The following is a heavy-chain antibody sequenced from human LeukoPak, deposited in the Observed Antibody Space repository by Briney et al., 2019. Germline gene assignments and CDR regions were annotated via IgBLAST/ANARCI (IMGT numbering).Heavy chain of an antibody. CDR2: INHSGST. J-gene: IGHJ6*02. CDR3: ARGLTRMVRGASYYYYGMDV. CDR1: GGSFSGYY. Sequence: SETLSLTCAVYGGSFSGYYWSWIRQPPGKGLEWIGEINHSGSTNYNPSLKSRVTISVDTSKNQFSLKLSSVTAADTAVYYCARGLTRMVRGASYYYYGMDVWGQGTTVTVSS. D-gene: IGHD3-10*01. V-gene: IGHV4-34*01.